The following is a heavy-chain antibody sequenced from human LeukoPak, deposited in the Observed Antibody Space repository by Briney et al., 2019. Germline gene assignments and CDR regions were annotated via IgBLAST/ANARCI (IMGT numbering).Heavy chain of an antibody. CDR3: ARTGTTSFDY. CDR2: IIPILGIA. CDR1: GGTFSSYA. V-gene: IGHV1-69*04. J-gene: IGHJ4*02. D-gene: IGHD1-7*01. Sequence: GASVKVSCKVSGGTFSSYAISWVRQAPGQGLEWMGRIIPILGIANYAQKFQGRVTMTRDTSISTAYMELSRLRSDDTAVYYCARTGTTSFDYWGQGTLVTVSS.